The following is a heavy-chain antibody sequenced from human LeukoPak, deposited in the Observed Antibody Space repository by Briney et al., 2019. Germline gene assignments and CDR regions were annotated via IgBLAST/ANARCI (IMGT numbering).Heavy chain of an antibody. Sequence: GASAKVSCKASGYTLTCYYMHWVRQAPGQGLEWMGWINPNSGGTNYAQKFQGRVTMTRDTSISTAYMELSRLRSDDTAVYYCARAGYNWNAGYFQHWGQGTLVTVSS. J-gene: IGHJ1*01. V-gene: IGHV1-2*02. D-gene: IGHD1-20*01. CDR1: GYTLTCYY. CDR2: INPNSGGT. CDR3: ARAGYNWNAGYFQH.